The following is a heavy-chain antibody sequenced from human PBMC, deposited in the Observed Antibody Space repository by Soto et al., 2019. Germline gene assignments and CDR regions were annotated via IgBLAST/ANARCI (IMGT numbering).Heavy chain of an antibody. CDR1: GGSISSYY. Sequence: PSETLSLTCTVSGGSISSYYWSWIRQPPGKGLEWIGYIYYSGSTNYNPSLKSRVTISIDTAKNQFSLKLYSLTAADTAVYYCARDPVPANMGGYYYGMDVWGQGTTVTVSS. CDR3: ARDPVPANMGGYYYGMDV. V-gene: IGHV4-59*01. CDR2: IYYSGST. D-gene: IGHD2-2*01. J-gene: IGHJ6*02.